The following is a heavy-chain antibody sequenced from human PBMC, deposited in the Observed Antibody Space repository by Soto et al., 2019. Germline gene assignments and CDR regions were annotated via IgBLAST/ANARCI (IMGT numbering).Heavy chain of an antibody. V-gene: IGHV1-69*02. CDR2: IIPILGIA. J-gene: IGHJ3*02. CDR1: GGTFSSYT. CDR3: ARSYCSGGSCRDAFDI. D-gene: IGHD2-15*01. Sequence: SVKVSCKASGGTFSSYTISWVRQAPGQGLEWMGRIIPILGIANYAQKFQGRVTITADKSTSTAYMELSSLRSEDTAVYYCARSYCSGGSCRDAFDIWGQGTMVTVSS.